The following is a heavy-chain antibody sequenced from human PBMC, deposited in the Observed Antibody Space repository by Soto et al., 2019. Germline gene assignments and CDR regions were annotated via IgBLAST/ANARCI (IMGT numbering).Heavy chain of an antibody. J-gene: IGHJ3*01. CDR1: GFTFSSYW. CDR3: ARLKYCDNTWGSYQGAFDL. V-gene: IGHV3-7*01. D-gene: IGHD3-16*02. Sequence: EVQLVESGGGLVQPGGSLRLSCAASGFTFSSYWMTWVRQLPGKGLEWVATIKQDGSEKNYVDSVKCRFTISRDNAQDSLYVQMNSLRAEDPAVHYCARLKYCDNTWGSYQGAFDLGGQWTMVNVSS. CDR2: IKQDGSEK.